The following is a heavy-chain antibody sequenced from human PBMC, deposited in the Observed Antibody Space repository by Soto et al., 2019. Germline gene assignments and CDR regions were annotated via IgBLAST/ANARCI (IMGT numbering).Heavy chain of an antibody. J-gene: IGHJ6*02. CDR3: ARAQYYDFWSGYYTPSLDHYYGMDV. D-gene: IGHD3-3*01. CDR2: IYYSGST. V-gene: IGHV4-61*01. CDR1: GGSVSSGSYY. Sequence: PSETLSLTCTVSGGSVSSGSYYWSWIRQPPGKGLEWIGYIYYSGSTNYNPSLESRVTISVDTSKNQFSLKLSSVTAADTAVYYCARAQYYDFWSGYYTPSLDHYYGMDVWGQGTTVTVSS.